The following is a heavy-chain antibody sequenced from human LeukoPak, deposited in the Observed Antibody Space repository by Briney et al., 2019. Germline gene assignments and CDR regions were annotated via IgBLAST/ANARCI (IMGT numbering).Heavy chain of an antibody. CDR3: ARSPNSGYDPFDY. V-gene: IGHV4-39*01. D-gene: IGHD5-12*01. CDR2: IYYSGSP. Sequence: PSETLSLTCTVSGGSISSSSYYWGWIRQPPGKGLEWIGSIYYSGSPYYNPSLKSRVTISVDTSKNQFSLKLSSVTAADTAVYYCARSPNSGYDPFDYWGQGTLVTVSS. CDR1: GGSISSSSYY. J-gene: IGHJ4*02.